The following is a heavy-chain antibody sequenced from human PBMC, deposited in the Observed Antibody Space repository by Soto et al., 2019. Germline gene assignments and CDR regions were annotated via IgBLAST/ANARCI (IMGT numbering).Heavy chain of an antibody. D-gene: IGHD4-4*01. CDR2: ISYDGGHK. V-gene: IGHV3-30-3*01. J-gene: IGHJ6*02. CDR1: EFTFSSYA. CDR3: ARVKTDYSNPRGPLFFYGMDV. Sequence: QVQLVEFGGGVVHPVRSLRLSCSASEFTFSSYAMHWVRQAPGKGLEWVGGISYDGGHKFYGDSVRGRFTISRDSSKTTVFLQMNSLRPEDTAAYYCARVKTDYSNPRGPLFFYGMDVWGQGTTVTVSS.